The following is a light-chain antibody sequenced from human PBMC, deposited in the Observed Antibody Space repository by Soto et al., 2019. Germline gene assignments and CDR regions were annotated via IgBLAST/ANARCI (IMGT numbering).Light chain of an antibody. Sequence: QYVLTQPASVSGSPGQSITISCTGTSSDVGGYNYVSWYQQHPGKAPKLIISNVGDRPSGVSNRFSGSKSGNTASLTISGLQTEDEADYYCSSYTPASSVVFGGATKLTLL. CDR3: SSYTPASSVV. J-gene: IGLJ3*02. V-gene: IGLV2-14*03. CDR2: NVG. CDR1: SSDVGGYNY.